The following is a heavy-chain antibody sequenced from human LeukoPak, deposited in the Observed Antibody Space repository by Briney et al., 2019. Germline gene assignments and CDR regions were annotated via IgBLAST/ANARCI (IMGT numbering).Heavy chain of an antibody. Sequence: ASVTVSCKASGYTFTSYGISWVRQAPGQGLEWMGWISAYNGNTNYAQKLQGRVTMTTDTSTSTAYMELRSLRSDDTAVYYCARDQGIVVVTADTPWFDPWGQGTLVTVSS. CDR2: ISAYNGNT. D-gene: IGHD2-21*02. V-gene: IGHV1-18*01. CDR1: GYTFTSYG. J-gene: IGHJ5*02. CDR3: ARDQGIVVVTADTPWFDP.